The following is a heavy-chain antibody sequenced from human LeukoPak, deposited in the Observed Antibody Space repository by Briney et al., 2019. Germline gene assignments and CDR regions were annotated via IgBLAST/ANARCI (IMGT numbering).Heavy chain of an antibody. CDR2: IYYNGST. CDR3: ARRYFDFWSGYHDY. CDR1: GGSISSYY. Sequence: SETLSLTCTVSGGSISSYYWSWIRQPPGKGLEWIGSIYYNGSTYYNPSLKSRVTISVDTSKNQFSLKLSSVTAADTAVYYCARRYFDFWSGYHDYWGQGTLVTVSS. J-gene: IGHJ4*02. D-gene: IGHD3-3*01. V-gene: IGHV4-39*01.